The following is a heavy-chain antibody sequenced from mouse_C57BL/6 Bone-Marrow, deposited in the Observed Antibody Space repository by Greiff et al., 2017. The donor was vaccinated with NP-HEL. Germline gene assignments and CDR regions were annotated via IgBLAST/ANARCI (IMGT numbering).Heavy chain of an antibody. D-gene: IGHD3-1*01. CDR3: ACSAGDDFDC. V-gene: IGHV1-63*01. J-gene: IGHJ2*01. CDR2: IYPGGGYT. CDR1: GYTFTNYW. Sequence: VQLQESGAELVRPGTSVKMSCKASGYTFTNYWIGWAKQRPGHGLEWIGDIYPGGGYTNYNEKFKGKATLTADKSSSTAYMQFSSLTSEDSAIYYCACSAGDDFDCWGQGTTVTVSS.